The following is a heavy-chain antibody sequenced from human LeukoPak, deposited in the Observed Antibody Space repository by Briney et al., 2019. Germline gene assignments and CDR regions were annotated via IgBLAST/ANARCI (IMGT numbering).Heavy chain of an antibody. Sequence: ASMKVSCKASGGTFSSYAISWVRQAPGQGLEWMGGIIPIFGTANYAQKFQGRVTITTDESTSTAYMELSSLRSEDTAVYYCARVVGGWLRSSLASQFDPWGQGTLVTVSS. CDR3: ARVVGGWLRSSLASQFDP. V-gene: IGHV1-69*05. CDR1: GGTFSSYA. CDR2: IIPIFGTA. J-gene: IGHJ5*02. D-gene: IGHD5-12*01.